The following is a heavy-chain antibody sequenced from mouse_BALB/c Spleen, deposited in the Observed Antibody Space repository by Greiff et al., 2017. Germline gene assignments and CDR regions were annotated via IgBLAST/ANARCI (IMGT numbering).Heavy chain of an antibody. CDR3: ARPEGLRRPMDY. D-gene: IGHD2-2*01. J-gene: IGHJ4*01. V-gene: IGHV4-1*02. CDR1: GFAFSRYW. CDR2: INPDSSTI. Sequence: EVKLQESGGGLVQPGGSLKLSCAASGFAFSRYWMSWVRQAPGKGLEWIGEINPDSSTINYTPSLKDKFIISRDNAKNTLYLQMSKVRSEDTALYYCARPEGLRRPMDYWGQGTSVTVSS.